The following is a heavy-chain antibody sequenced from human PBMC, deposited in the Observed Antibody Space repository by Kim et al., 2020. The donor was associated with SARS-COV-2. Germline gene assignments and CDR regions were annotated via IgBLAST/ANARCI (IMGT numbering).Heavy chain of an antibody. J-gene: IGHJ4*02. Sequence: IIYYANSLKGRFTISRDNAMNSLYLQMNSLGVEDTAVYYCARVSDSWSVRWGQGTLVTVSS. V-gene: IGHV3-11*01. CDR3: ARVSDSWSVR. D-gene: IGHD2-15*01. CDR2: II.